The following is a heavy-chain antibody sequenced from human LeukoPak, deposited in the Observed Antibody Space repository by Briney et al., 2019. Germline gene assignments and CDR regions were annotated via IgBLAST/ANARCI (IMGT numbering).Heavy chain of an antibody. Sequence: SETLSLTCTVSGGSISSHYWSWIRQPPGKGLEWIGYIYYSGSTNYNPSLKSRVTISVDTSKNQFSLKLSSVTAADTAVYYCARERDCSGGSCYDSWGQGTLVTVSS. J-gene: IGHJ5*02. CDR2: IYYSGST. CDR1: GGSISSHY. D-gene: IGHD2-15*01. V-gene: IGHV4-59*11. CDR3: ARERDCSGGSCYDS.